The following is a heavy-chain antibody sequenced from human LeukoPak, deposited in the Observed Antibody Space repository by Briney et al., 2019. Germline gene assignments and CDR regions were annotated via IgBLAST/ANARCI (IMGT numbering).Heavy chain of an antibody. D-gene: IGHD2-15*01. Sequence: SETLSLACTVYGGSISSYYWGWIRQPAGKGLEWIGRIYTSGSTGYNPSLKSRVTMSVDTSKNQFYLKLSSVTAADTAVYYCARVDLRAAYFDYWGQGTLVTVSS. CDR1: GGSISSYY. CDR2: IYTSGST. V-gene: IGHV4-4*07. J-gene: IGHJ4*02. CDR3: ARVDLRAAYFDY.